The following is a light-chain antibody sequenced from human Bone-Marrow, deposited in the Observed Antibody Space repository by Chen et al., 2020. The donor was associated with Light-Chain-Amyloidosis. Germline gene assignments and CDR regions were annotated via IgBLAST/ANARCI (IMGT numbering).Light chain of an antibody. CDR2: AAS. CDR1: QGISSY. J-gene: IGKJ4*01. V-gene: IGKV1-9*01. Sequence: DIQLTQSPSFLSASVGDRVTITCRASQGISSYLAWYQQKPGKAPKLLIYAASTLQSGVPSRFRGSGSGTEFTLTISSLQPEDFATYYCQQLNSYPLITFGGGTKVEIK. CDR3: QQLNSYPLIT.